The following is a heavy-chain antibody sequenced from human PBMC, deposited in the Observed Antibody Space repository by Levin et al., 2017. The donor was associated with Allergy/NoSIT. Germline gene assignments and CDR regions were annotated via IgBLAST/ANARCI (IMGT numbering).Heavy chain of an antibody. J-gene: IGHJ3*02. CDR1: GYTFTDYY. Sequence: GASVKVSCKVSGYTFTDYYMHWVQQAPGKGLEWMGLVDPEDGETIYAEKFQGRVTITADTSTDTAYMELSSLRSEDTAVYYCAIRGGSTRGVVVAFDIWGQGTMVTVSS. CDR3: AIRGGSTRGVVVAFDI. D-gene: IGHD2-2*01. V-gene: IGHV1-69-2*01. CDR2: VDPEDGET.